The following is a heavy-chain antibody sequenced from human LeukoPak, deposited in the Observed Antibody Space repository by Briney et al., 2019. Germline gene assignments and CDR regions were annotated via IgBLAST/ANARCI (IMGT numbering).Heavy chain of an antibody. Sequence: SETLSLTCSVSGASIRSYSWSWLRQPAGKGVEWIGRIHTSASTEYNPSLKSRVTMSVDTSKNQFPLKLNSVTAADTAVYFCARDDNSEYSDDAFDIWGQGTLVTVSS. CDR3: ARDDNSEYSDDAFDI. D-gene: IGHD1-26*01. CDR1: GASIRSYS. V-gene: IGHV4-4*07. J-gene: IGHJ3*02. CDR2: IHTSAST.